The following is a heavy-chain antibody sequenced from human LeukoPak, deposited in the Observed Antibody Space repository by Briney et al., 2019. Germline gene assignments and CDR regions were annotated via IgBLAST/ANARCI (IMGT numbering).Heavy chain of an antibody. CDR1: GGSISSYY. CDR2: IYYSGST. CDR3: ARVNYGSATKEDY. V-gene: IGHV4-59*12. Sequence: PSETLSLTCTVSGGSISSYYWSWIRQPPGKGLEWIGYIYYSGSTNYNPSLKSRVTISVDTSENQFSLKLSSVTAADTAVYYCARVNYGSATKEDYWGQGTLVTVSS. D-gene: IGHD3-10*01. J-gene: IGHJ4*02.